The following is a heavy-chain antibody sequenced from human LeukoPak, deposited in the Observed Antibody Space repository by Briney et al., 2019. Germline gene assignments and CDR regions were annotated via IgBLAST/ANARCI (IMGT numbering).Heavy chain of an antibody. CDR3: ARVYYDFWSGYFLVDP. CDR1: GYTFTSYD. CDR2: MNPNSGNT. J-gene: IGHJ5*02. D-gene: IGHD3-3*01. Sequence: ASVKVSCKASGYTFTSYDINWVRQATGQGLEWMGWMNPNSGNTGYAQKFQGRVTMTRNTSISTAYMELSSLRSEDTAVYYCARVYYDFWSGYFLVDPWGQGTLVTVSP. V-gene: IGHV1-8*01.